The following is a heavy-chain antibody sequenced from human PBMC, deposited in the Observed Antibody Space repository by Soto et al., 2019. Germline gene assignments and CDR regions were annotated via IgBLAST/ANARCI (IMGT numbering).Heavy chain of an antibody. V-gene: IGHV3-23*01. CDR2: ISGGGDLT. CDR1: GFTFRTFA. J-gene: IGHJ4*02. CDR3: AKDPPGAGPDFDS. Sequence: GGSLRLSCAASGFTFRTFAMNWVRQAPGKGLEWVSSISGGGDLTNYVDSVKGRFTISRDNSKNTLYLQMSSLRAEDTALYYCAKDPPGAGPDFDSWGQ.